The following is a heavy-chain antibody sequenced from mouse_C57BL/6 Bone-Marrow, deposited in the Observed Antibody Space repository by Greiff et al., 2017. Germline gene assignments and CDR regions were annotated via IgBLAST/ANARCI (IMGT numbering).Heavy chain of an antibody. D-gene: IGHD1-1*01. J-gene: IGHJ3*01. V-gene: IGHV1-81*01. CDR1: GYTFTSYG. CDR2: LYPRSGNT. CDR3: ARDPFIYYYGSSWFAY. Sequence: QVQLQQSGAELARPGASVKLSCKASGYTFTSYGISWVKQRTGQGLEWIGELYPRSGNTYYNEKFKGKATLTADKSSSTAYMELRSLTSEDSAVYFCARDPFIYYYGSSWFAYWGQGTLVTVSA.